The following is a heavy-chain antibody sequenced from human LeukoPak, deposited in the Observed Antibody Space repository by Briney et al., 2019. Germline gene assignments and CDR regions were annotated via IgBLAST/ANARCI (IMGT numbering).Heavy chain of an antibody. CDR3: VRRAYYYDSSAHAFDI. Sequence: SETLSLTCTVSGDSISSGDHYWSWIRQPPGRGLEWIGYIYYSGSTYYNPSLKSRLTISVDTSKNQFSLKLSSVTAADTAVYYCVRRAYYYDSSAHAFDIWGQGTMVTVSS. D-gene: IGHD3-22*01. J-gene: IGHJ3*02. V-gene: IGHV4-30-4*01. CDR1: GDSISSGDHY. CDR2: IYYSGST.